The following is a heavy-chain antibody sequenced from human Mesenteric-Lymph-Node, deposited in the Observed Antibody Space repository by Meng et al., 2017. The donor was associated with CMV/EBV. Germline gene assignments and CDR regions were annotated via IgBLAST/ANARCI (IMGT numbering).Heavy chain of an antibody. J-gene: IGHJ4*02. V-gene: IGHV4-34*01. D-gene: IGHD3-9*01. CDR2: INHSGST. CDR1: GGSFSGYS. Sequence: GAGTLRPLDALSVTCSCYGGSFSGYSWNLIRQSPEKGLEWIGEINHSGSTTYNPSFTSRIIISVDTSTNQISLNMSSVTAADTAVYYCARGSSYDILTGYFDYWGQGALVTVSS. CDR3: ARGSSYDILTGYFDY.